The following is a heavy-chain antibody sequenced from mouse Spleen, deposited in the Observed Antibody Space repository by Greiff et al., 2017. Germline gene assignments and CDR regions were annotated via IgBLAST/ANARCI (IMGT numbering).Heavy chain of an antibody. V-gene: IGHV5-16*01. J-gene: IGHJ4*01. CDR3: ARDHSNGDAMDY. Sequence: EVKLMESEGGLVQPGSSMKLSCTASGFTFSDYYMAWVRQVPEKGLEWVANINYDGSSTYYLDSLKSRFIISRDNAKNILYLQMSSLKSEDTATYYCARDHSNGDAMDYWGQGTSVTVSS. CDR2: INYDGSST. CDR1: GFTFSDYY. D-gene: IGHD2-5*01.